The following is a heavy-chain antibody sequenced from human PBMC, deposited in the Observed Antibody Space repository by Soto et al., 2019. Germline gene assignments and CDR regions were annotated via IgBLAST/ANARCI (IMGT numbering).Heavy chain of an antibody. J-gene: IGHJ3*02. Sequence: QVQLVQSGAEVKKPGSSVKVSCKASGGTFSSYAISWVRQAPGQGLEWMGGIIPIFGTANYAQKFQGRVTITADESTSTAYMELSSLRSEDTAAYYCAREYLSSGYYRHDAFDIWGQGTMVTVSS. V-gene: IGHV1-69*01. D-gene: IGHD3-22*01. CDR1: GGTFSSYA. CDR2: IIPIFGTA. CDR3: AREYLSSGYYRHDAFDI.